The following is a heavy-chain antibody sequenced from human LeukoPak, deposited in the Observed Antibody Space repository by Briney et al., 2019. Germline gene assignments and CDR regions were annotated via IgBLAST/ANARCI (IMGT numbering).Heavy chain of an antibody. V-gene: IGHV3-74*01. Sequence: PGGSLRLSCSASGXTFSDYWMHWVRQAPGKGLVWVSRIDLAGEYTTYADSVKGRFTISRDNAKNTLYLQMNSLRAEDTAVYYCASGNSHAFDIWGQGTMVTVSS. CDR2: IDLAGEYT. J-gene: IGHJ3*02. CDR3: ASGNSHAFDI. CDR1: GXTFSDYW.